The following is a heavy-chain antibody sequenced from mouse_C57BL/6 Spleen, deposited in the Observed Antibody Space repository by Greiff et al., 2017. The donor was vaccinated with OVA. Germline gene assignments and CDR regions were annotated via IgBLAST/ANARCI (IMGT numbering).Heavy chain of an antibody. J-gene: IGHJ2*01. CDR3: ARTHFDY. V-gene: IGHV5-17*01. Sequence: VQLKESGGGLVKPGGSLKLSCAASGFTFSDYGMHWVRQAPEKGLEWVAYISSGSSTIYSADTVKGRFTISRDNAKNTLFLQITSLRSEDTAMYYCARTHFDYWGQGTTLTVSS. CDR2: ISSGSSTI. CDR1: GFTFSDYG.